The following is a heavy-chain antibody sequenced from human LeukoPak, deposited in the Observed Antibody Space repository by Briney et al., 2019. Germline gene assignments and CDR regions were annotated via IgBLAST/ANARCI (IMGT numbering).Heavy chain of an antibody. CDR2: ISSSSSYI. CDR3: ARLHVKFYCSGGSCYPGH. Sequence: GGSLRLSCAASGFTFSSYSMNWVRQAPGKGLEWVSSISSSSSYIYYADSVKGRFTISRDNAKNSLYLQMNSLRAEDTAVYYCARLHVKFYCSGGSCYPGHWGQGTLVTVSS. J-gene: IGHJ4*02. D-gene: IGHD2-15*01. V-gene: IGHV3-21*04. CDR1: GFTFSSYS.